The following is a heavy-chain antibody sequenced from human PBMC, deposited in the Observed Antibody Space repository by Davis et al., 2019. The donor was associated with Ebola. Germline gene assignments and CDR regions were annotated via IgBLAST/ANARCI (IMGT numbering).Heavy chain of an antibody. V-gene: IGHV3-23*01. J-gene: IGHJ4*02. D-gene: IGHD3-22*01. Sequence: PGGSLRLSCAASGFTVSSNYMSWVRQAPGKGLEWVSAISGSGGSTYYADSVKGRFTISRDNSKNTLYLQMNSLRAEDTAVYYCAKDRVSSGYLFYYWGQGTLVTVSS. CDR2: ISGSGGST. CDR1: GFTVSSNY. CDR3: AKDRVSSGYLFYY.